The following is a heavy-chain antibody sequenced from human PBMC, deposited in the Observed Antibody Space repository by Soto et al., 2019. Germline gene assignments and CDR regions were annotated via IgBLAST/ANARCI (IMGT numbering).Heavy chain of an antibody. CDR1: GVSFSGYY. J-gene: IGHJ5*02. D-gene: IGHD2-15*01. V-gene: IGHV4-34*01. Sequence: SETLSLTCAVYGVSFSGYYWIWIRQPPGKGLEWIGEINHSGSTNYNPSLKSRVTISVDTSKNQFSLKLSSVTAADTAVYYCAYKVVVAATQMYNWFDPWGQGTLVTVSS. CDR3: AYKVVVAATQMYNWFDP. CDR2: INHSGST.